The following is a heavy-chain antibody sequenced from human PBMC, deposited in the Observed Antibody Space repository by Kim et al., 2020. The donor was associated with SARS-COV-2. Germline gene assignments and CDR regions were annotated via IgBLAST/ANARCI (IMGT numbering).Heavy chain of an antibody. CDR3: AKAESAIVGVTALDY. Sequence: GGSLRLSCAASGFTFGDYAMHWVRQAPGKGLEWVSGISWNSGSIGYADSVKGRFTISRDNAKNSLYLQMNSLRAEDTALYYCAKAESAIVGVTALDYWGQGTLVTVSS. V-gene: IGHV3-9*01. CDR2: ISWNSGSI. CDR1: GFTFGDYA. J-gene: IGHJ4*02. D-gene: IGHD2-21*02.